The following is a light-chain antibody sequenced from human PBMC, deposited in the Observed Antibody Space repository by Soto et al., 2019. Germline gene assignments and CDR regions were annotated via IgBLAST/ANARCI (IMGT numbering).Light chain of an antibody. Sequence: VLTQPASVSWSPGQSITLPCPGTSSEVGGYNYVSWYQQHPGKAPKFMIYDVSNRPSGVSNRFSGSKSGNTASLTISGLQAEDEADYYCCSYTTSNTRQIVFGTGTKVTVL. CDR2: DVS. CDR1: SSEVGGYNY. CDR3: CSYTTSNTRQIV. J-gene: IGLJ1*01. V-gene: IGLV2-14*01.